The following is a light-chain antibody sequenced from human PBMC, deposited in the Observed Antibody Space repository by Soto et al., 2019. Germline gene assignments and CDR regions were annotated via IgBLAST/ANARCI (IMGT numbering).Light chain of an antibody. J-gene: IGKJ4*01. Sequence: EIVMTQSPATLSVSAGERVTFSCRASQSVTSNLAWYQHKPGQAPRLLISGASTGATGIPSRFSGSGSGTEFTLTINSLQSEDFAVYYCQQYDTWPVTFGGGTKVDIK. V-gene: IGKV3-15*01. CDR1: QSVTSN. CDR2: GAS. CDR3: QQYDTWPVT.